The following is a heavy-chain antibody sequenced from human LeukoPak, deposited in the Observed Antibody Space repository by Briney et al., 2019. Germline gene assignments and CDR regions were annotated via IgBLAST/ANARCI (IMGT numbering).Heavy chain of an antibody. CDR3: ARGLLSYYFDY. J-gene: IGHJ4*02. V-gene: IGHV3-21*01. Sequence: PGGSLRLSCAASGFTFSSYSMNWVRQAPGKGLEWVSSISSSSSYIYYADSVKGRFTISRDNAKNSLYLQVNSLRAEDTAVYYCARGLLSYYFDYWGQGTLVTVSS. D-gene: IGHD2-15*01. CDR1: GFTFSSYS. CDR2: ISSSSSYI.